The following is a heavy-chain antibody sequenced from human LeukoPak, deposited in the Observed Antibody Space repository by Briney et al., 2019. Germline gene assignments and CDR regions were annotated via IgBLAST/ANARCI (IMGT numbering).Heavy chain of an antibody. D-gene: IGHD4-23*01. CDR1: GGSISSGGYY. Sequence: SQTLSLTCTVSGGSISSGGYYWSWIRQHPGKGLEWIGYIYYSGSTYYNPSLKSRVTISVDTSKNQFSLNLSSVTAADTAVYYCARADTVVINYFDYWGQGTLVTVSS. CDR3: ARADTVVINYFDY. V-gene: IGHV4-31*03. CDR2: IYYSGST. J-gene: IGHJ4*02.